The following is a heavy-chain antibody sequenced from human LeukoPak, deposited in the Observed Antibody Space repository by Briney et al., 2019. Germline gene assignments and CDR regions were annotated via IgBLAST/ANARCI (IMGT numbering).Heavy chain of an antibody. V-gene: IGHV3-33*01. CDR3: ARSAKYCSGGSCYDLYYYGMDV. D-gene: IGHD2-15*01. CDR2: IWYDGSNK. CDR1: GFTFSSYG. Sequence: GGSLRLSCAASGFTFSSYGMHWVRHAPGKGLEGVAVIWYDGSNKYYADSVKGRFTISRDNSKNTLYLQMNSLRAEDTAVYYCARSAKYCSGGSCYDLYYYGMDVWGQGTTVTVSS. J-gene: IGHJ6*02.